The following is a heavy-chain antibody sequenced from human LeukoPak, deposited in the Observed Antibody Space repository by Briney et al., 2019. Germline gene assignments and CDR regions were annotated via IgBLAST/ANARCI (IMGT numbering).Heavy chain of an antibody. CDR2: IYYSGST. CDR3: ARRPAPLPAAPHDAFDI. D-gene: IGHD2-2*01. CDR1: GGSISSYY. J-gene: IGHJ3*02. Sequence: SETLSPTCTVSGGSISSYYWSWIRQPPGKGLGWIGYIYYSGSTNYNPSLKSRVTISVDTSKNQFSLKLSSVTAADTAVYYCARRPAPLPAAPHDAFDIWGQGTMVTVSS. V-gene: IGHV4-59*08.